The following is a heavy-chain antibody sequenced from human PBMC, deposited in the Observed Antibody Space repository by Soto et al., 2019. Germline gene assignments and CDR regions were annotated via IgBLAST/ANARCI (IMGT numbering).Heavy chain of an antibody. Sequence: RTISCKGSGYSFAGYWITWVRQKPGKGLEWMGRIDPSDSQTYYSPSFRGHVTISVTKSITTVFLQWSSLRASDTAMYYFARQIYDSDTGPNFQYYFDSWGQGTPVTVSS. J-gene: IGHJ4*02. CDR1: GYSFAGYW. V-gene: IGHV5-10-1*01. CDR2: IDPSDSQT. CDR3: ARQIYDSDTGPNFQYYFDS. D-gene: IGHD3-22*01.